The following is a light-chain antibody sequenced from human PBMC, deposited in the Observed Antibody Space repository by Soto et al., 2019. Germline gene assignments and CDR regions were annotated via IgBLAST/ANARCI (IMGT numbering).Light chain of an antibody. J-gene: IGKJ3*01. CDR3: HQYKSYPFT. CDR2: AAS. V-gene: IGKV1-16*01. Sequence: IQMTQSPSSLSASLGDRVIITCRASQDVSYALAWFQQRPGKAPKSLIFAASALQGGVPSRFSGSGSGTGFTLTISSLQPEDFATYYCHQYKSYPFTFGPGTKVDIK. CDR1: QDVSYA.